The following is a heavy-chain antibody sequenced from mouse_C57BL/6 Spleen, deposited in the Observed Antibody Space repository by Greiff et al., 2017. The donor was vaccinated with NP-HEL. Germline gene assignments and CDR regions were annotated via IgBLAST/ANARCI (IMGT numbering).Heavy chain of an antibody. J-gene: IGHJ2*01. Sequence: QVTLKVCGPGILQSSQTLSLTCSFSGFSLSTSGMGVSWIRQPSGKGLEWLAHIYWDDDKRYNPSLKSRLTISKDTSRNQVFLKITSVDTADTATYYCARIDYYGSSWGLDYWGQGTTLTVSS. CDR2: IYWDDDK. CDR3: ARIDYYGSSWGLDY. D-gene: IGHD1-1*01. CDR1: GFSLSTSGMG. V-gene: IGHV8-12*01.